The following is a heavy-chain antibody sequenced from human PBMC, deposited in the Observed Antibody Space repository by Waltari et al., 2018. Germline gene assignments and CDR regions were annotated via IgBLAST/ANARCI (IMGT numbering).Heavy chain of an antibody. CDR3: ARVRSSWYKVADY. CDR2: IKQDGSEK. Sequence: EVQLVESGGGLVQPGGSLSLSCAAFGFTFSSYWLIWVRQAPGKGLEWVANIKQDGSEKYYVDSVKDRFTISRDNAKNSLYLQMNSLRAEDTAVYYCARVRSSWYKVADYWGQGTLVTVSS. J-gene: IGHJ4*02. D-gene: IGHD6-13*01. V-gene: IGHV3-7*01. CDR1: GFTFSSYW.